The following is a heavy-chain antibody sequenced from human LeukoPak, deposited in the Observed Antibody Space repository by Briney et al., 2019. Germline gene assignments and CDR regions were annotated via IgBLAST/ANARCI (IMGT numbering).Heavy chain of an antibody. Sequence: ASVKVSCKASGYTFTGYYMHWVRQAPGQGLEWMGRINPNSGGTNYAQKFQGRVTMTRDTSISTAYMELSRLRSDDTAVYYCARDAGRDGYNWNYWGQGTLVTVSS. D-gene: IGHD5-24*01. CDR1: GYTFTGYY. CDR2: INPNSGGT. CDR3: ARDAGRDGYNWNY. J-gene: IGHJ4*02. V-gene: IGHV1-2*06.